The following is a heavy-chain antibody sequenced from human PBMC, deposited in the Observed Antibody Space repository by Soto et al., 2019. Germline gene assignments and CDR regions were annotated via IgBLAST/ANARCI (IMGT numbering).Heavy chain of an antibody. CDR2: IKQDGSEK. CDR1: GFTFSSYW. J-gene: IGHJ4*02. CDR3: ARDRWLYSSGWFGDY. V-gene: IGHV3-7*05. Sequence: GGSLRLSCAASGFTFSSYWMSWVRQAPGKGLEWVANIKQDGSEKYYVDSVKGRFTISRDNAKNSLYLQMNSLRAEDTAVYYCARDRWLYSSGWFGDYWGQGTLVTVSS. D-gene: IGHD6-19*01.